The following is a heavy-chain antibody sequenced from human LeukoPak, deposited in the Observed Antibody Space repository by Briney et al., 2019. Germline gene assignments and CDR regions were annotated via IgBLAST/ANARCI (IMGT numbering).Heavy chain of an antibody. D-gene: IGHD6-13*01. CDR1: GFTFSNYA. J-gene: IGHJ4*02. CDR3: AKDHSSSWYYFDY. Sequence: GGSLRLSCAASGFTFSNYAMTWVRQAPGKGLEWVSVISGSGGSTYYADSVKGRFTISRDNSKNTLDLQMNSLRAEDTAVYYCAKDHSSSWYYFDYWGQGTLVTVSS. V-gene: IGHV3-23*01. CDR2: ISGSGGST.